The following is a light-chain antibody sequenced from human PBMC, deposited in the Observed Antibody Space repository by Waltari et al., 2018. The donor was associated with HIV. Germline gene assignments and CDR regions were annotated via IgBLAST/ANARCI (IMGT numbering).Light chain of an antibody. CDR2: EVS. CDR1: SRSVGGYNS. Sequence: QSALTQPPSASGSPGPSVTISCTGTSRSVGGYNSVSWYQQHPGKAPKLIIYEVSKRPSGVPDRFSGSKSGNTASLTVSGLQADDEADYYCSSYAGNNNFVFGTGTKVTVL. V-gene: IGLV2-8*01. J-gene: IGLJ1*01. CDR3: SSYAGNNNFV.